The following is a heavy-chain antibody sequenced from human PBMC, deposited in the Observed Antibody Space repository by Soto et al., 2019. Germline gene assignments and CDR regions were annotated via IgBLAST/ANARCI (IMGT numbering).Heavy chain of an antibody. J-gene: IGHJ6*02. V-gene: IGHV1-18*04. CDR1: GYTFTSYC. Sequence: ASVKVSCKASGYTFTSYCISWGRQAPGQGLEWMGWISAYNGNRNYAQKLQGRVTMTTDTSTSTANMELRSLRSDDTAVYYCARVITRRMDVWGQGTTVTVSS. CDR2: ISAYNGNR. CDR3: ARVITRRMDV. D-gene: IGHD3-22*01.